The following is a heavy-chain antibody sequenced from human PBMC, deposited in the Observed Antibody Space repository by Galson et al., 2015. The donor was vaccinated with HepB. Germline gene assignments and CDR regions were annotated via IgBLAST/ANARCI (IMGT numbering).Heavy chain of an antibody. Sequence: SLRLSCAASGFTFSSYSMNWVRQAPGKGLEWVSSISSSSSYIYYADSVEGRFTISRDNAKNSLYLQMNSLRAEDTAVYYCARELITMVRGVTPVDYWGQGTLVTVSS. CDR3: ARELITMVRGVTPVDY. CDR2: ISSSSSYI. D-gene: IGHD3-10*01. J-gene: IGHJ4*02. CDR1: GFTFSSYS. V-gene: IGHV3-21*01.